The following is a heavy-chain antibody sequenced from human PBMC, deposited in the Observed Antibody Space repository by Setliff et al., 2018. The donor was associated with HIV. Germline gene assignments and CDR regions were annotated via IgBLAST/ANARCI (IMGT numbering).Heavy chain of an antibody. D-gene: IGHD3-22*01. Sequence: SLTCTVSGGSISSNYWSWMRQPPGKGLEWIGNIYYSGSTYYNPSLKSRVTISVDTSENQFSLRLNSVTAADTAVYYCARYRYYYDSSGYGRWFDPWGQGTLVTVSS. CDR1: GGSISSNY. J-gene: IGHJ5*02. CDR3: ARYRYYYDSSGYGRWFDP. CDR2: IYYSGST. V-gene: IGHV4-59*04.